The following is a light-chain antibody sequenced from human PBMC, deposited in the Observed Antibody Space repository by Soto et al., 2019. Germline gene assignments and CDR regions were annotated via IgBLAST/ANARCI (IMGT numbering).Light chain of an antibody. V-gene: IGKV1-5*03. CDR1: QSISAW. Sequence: DIQMTQSPSTLSASVGDRVSINCRASQSISAWLAWYTQKPGKAPNLLIHKASHLESGVPSRFSGSGSGTEFTLTISSLQTDDFGTYYCQQYNSHPWTFGQGTKVDIK. CDR3: QQYNSHPWT. J-gene: IGKJ1*01. CDR2: KAS.